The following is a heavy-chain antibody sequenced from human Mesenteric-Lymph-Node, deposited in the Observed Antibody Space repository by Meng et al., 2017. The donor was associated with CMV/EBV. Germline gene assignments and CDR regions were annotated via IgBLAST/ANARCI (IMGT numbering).Heavy chain of an antibody. Sequence: SVKVSCKASGGTCSSCSIGWVRQAAGQGLEWMGRIIPIVGITKYAQKFQGRVTITADKFTSTAYMEVSSLRSEDTAVYYCARDRDYDGSGYRFWGQGTLVTVSS. V-gene: IGHV1-69*04. J-gene: IGHJ4*02. CDR1: GGTCSSCS. CDR3: ARDRDYDGSGYRF. CDR2: IIPIVGIT. D-gene: IGHD3-22*01.